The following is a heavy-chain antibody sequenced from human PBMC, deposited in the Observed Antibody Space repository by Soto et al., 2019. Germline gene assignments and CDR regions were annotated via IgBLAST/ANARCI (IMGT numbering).Heavy chain of an antibody. J-gene: IGHJ5*02. CDR1: GGSINNYF. CDR2: IYYSGST. CDR3: ARGSFGVVKRSFDP. Sequence: SETLSLTCTVSGGSINNYFWSWIRQPPGKGLEWIGYIYYSGSTSYNPSLKSRVTISVDTSKSQFSLRLSSVTAADTAVYYCARGSFGVVKRSFDPWGQGILVTVSS. D-gene: IGHD3-3*01. V-gene: IGHV4-59*01.